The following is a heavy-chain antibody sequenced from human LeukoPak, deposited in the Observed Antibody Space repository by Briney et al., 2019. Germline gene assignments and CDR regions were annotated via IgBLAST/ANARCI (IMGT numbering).Heavy chain of an antibody. J-gene: IGHJ4*02. D-gene: IGHD6-6*01. CDR3: ASAYPPGSYSSSSGNFDY. CDR1: GYTFTSYY. CDR2: INPSGGST. V-gene: IGHV1-46*01. Sequence: ASVKVSCKASGYTFTSYYMHWVRQAPGQGLEWMGIINPSGGSTSYAQKFQGKVTMTRDTSTSTVYMELSSLRFEDTAVYYCASAYPPGSYSSSSGNFDYWGQGTLVTVSS.